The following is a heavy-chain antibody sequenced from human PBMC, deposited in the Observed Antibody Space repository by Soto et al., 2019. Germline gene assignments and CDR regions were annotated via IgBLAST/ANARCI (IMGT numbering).Heavy chain of an antibody. CDR2: MNPGSGDS. Sequence: ASVKVSCKASGYSFTNNGVSWVRQATGQGLEWMGWMNPGSGDSGYAQKFQGRVTMTRDISIATAYMELSSLRSDDTAIYYCARMETFGSLNWFDPWGQGTLVTVSS. V-gene: IGHV1-8*01. CDR1: GYSFTNNG. D-gene: IGHD3-16*01. J-gene: IGHJ5*02. CDR3: ARMETFGSLNWFDP.